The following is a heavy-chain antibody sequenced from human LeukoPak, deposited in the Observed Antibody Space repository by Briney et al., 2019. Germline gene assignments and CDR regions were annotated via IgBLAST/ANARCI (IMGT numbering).Heavy chain of an antibody. D-gene: IGHD3-22*01. CDR3: AREGGYGSSGYYYGSLVY. CDR1: GYTFTGYY. J-gene: IGHJ4*02. CDR2: INPNSGGT. V-gene: IGHV1-2*06. Sequence: ASVKVSCKASGYTFTGYYMHWVRQAPGQGLEWMGRINPNSGGTNYAQKFQGRVTMTRDTSISTAYMELSRLRSDDTAVYYCAREGGYGSSGYYYGSLVYWGQGTLVTVSS.